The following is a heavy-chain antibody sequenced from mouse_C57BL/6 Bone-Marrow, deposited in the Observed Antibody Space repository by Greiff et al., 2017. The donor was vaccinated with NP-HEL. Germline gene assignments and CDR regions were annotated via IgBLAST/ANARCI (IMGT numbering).Heavy chain of an antibody. Sequence: VQLKESGAELVKPGASVKISCKASGYAFSSYWMNWVKQRPGKGLEWIGQIYPGDGDTNYNGKFKDKASLTADKSSSKAYMQLSSLTSEDSAVYFCARGAYWGQGTLVTVS. V-gene: IGHV1-80*01. CDR1: GYAFSSYW. J-gene: IGHJ3*01. CDR2: IYPGDGDT. CDR3: ARGAY.